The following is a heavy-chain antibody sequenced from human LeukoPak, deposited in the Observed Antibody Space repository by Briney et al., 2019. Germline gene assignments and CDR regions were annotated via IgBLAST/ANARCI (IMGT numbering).Heavy chain of an antibody. CDR1: GGSISSYY. J-gene: IGHJ5*02. V-gene: IGHV4-4*07. CDR3: ARDGPRSPYYYDSSRRGAQNWFDP. D-gene: IGHD3-22*01. CDR2: IYTSGST. Sequence: SETLSLTCTVSGGSISSYYWSWIRQPAGKGLEWIGRIYTSGSTNYNPSLKSRVTMSVDTSKNQFSLKLSSVTAADTAVHYCARDGPRSPYYYDSSRRGAQNWFDPWGQGTLVTVSS.